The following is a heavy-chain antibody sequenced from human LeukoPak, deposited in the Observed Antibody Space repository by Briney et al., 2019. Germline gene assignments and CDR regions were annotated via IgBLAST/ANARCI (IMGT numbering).Heavy chain of an antibody. CDR1: GFTFSSYA. V-gene: IGHV3-23*01. J-gene: IGHJ4*02. CDR3: AKDNDGDYGDYYFDY. CDR2: ISGSGGST. Sequence: GGSLRLSCAASGFTFSSYAMSWLRQAPGKGLEWVSAISGSGGSTYYADSVKGRFTISRDNSKNTLYLRMNSLRAEDTAVYYCAKDNDGDYGDYYFDYWGQGTLVTVSS. D-gene: IGHD4-17*01.